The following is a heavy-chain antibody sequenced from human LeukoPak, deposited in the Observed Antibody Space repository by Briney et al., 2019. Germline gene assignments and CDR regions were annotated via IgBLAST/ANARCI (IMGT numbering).Heavy chain of an antibody. CDR1: GFTFSDYS. D-gene: IGHD3-10*01. J-gene: IGHJ3*02. V-gene: IGHV3-48*02. Sequence: GGSLRLSCAASGFTFSDYSMNWVRQAPGKGLEWVSYISRRSNTIYYADSVKGRFTISRDNAENSLALQMNSLRDEDTAVYYCARDKHYAFDIWGQGTMVTVSS. CDR2: ISRRSNTI. CDR3: ARDKHYAFDI.